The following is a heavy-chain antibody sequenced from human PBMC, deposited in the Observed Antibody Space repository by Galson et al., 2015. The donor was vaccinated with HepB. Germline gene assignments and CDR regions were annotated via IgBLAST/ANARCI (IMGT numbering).Heavy chain of an antibody. CDR3: ARDGGSFFDY. CDR1: GFTFSSYS. J-gene: IGHJ4*02. CDR2: IDSSSSYI. Sequence: SLRLSCAASGFTFSSYSMNWVRQAPGKGLEWVSFIDSSSSYIYYADSVKGRFTISRDNAKNALFLQMNSLRAEDTAVYYCARDGGSFFDYWGQGTLVTVSS. V-gene: IGHV3-21*01. D-gene: IGHD1-26*01.